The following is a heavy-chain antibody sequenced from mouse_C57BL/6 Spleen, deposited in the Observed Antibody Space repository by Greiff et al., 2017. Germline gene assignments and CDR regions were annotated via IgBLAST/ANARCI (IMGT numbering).Heavy chain of an antibody. CDR2: IYPRSGNT. CDR1: GYTFTSYG. D-gene: IGHD2-1*01. CDR3: APIYYGNYDGAMDY. V-gene: IGHV1-81*01. J-gene: IGHJ4*01. Sequence: QVQLKESGAELARPGASVKLSCKASGYTFTSYGISWVKQRTRQGLEWIGEIYPRSGNTYYNEKFKGKATLTADKSSSTAYMELRSLTSEDSAVYFCAPIYYGNYDGAMDYWGQGTSVTVSS.